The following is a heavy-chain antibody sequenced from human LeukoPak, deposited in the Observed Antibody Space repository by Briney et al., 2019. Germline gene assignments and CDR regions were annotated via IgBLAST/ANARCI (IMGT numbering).Heavy chain of an antibody. Sequence: SETLSLTCTVSGYSINSGYYWGWIRQPPGKGLEWIGSIYYSGSTYYNPSLKSRVTISVDTSKNQFSLKLSSVTAADTAVYYCARIAAASDYWGQGTLVTVSS. J-gene: IGHJ4*02. CDR2: IYYSGST. CDR3: ARIAAASDY. V-gene: IGHV4-38-2*02. CDR1: GYSINSGYY. D-gene: IGHD6-13*01.